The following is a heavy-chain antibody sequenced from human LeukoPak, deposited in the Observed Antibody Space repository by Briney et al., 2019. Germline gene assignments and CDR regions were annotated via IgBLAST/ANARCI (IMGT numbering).Heavy chain of an antibody. J-gene: IGHJ4*02. CDR1: GFTFEHYG. V-gene: IGHV3-53*01. CDR2: IHSGGTR. Sequence: GGSLRLSCTVSGFTFEHYGMSWVRHVPGKGLEWVSLIHSGGTRYTDSVRGRFTISRDNSKNTLYLQMNSLRAEDTAMYYCASWYHIDYWGQGTLVTVSS. CDR3: ASWYHIDY. D-gene: IGHD2-2*01.